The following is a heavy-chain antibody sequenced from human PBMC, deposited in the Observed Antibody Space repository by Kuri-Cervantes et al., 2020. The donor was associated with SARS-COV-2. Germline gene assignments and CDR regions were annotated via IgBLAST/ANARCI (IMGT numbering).Heavy chain of an antibody. D-gene: IGHD3-22*01. CDR3: ARGPGYYYDSSGYYNYSPFDY. V-gene: IGHV1-69*13. CDR2: IIPIFGTA. Sequence: SVKVSCKASGGTFSSYAISWVRQAAGQGLEWMGGIIPIFGTANYAQKFQGRVTITADESTSTAYMELSSLRSEDTAVYYCARGPGYYYDSSGYYNYSPFDYWGQGTLVTVSS. J-gene: IGHJ4*02. CDR1: GGTFSSYA.